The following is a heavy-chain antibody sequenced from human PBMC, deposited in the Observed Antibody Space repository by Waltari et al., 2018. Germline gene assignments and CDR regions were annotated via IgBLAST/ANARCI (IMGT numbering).Heavy chain of an antibody. V-gene: IGHV2-5*02. CDR2: IYWDDVR. J-gene: IGHJ4*02. CDR3: VSGSGRTFDY. D-gene: IGHD3-10*01. Sequence: QITLKESGPTLVKPTQTLTLTCTFSVFSLSTSGVGVGWVRQPPGKALEWLALIYWDDVRRYSPSPKSGLTITKDTSKNQVVLTMTNMDPVDTATYYCVSGSGRTFDYWGQGTLVTVSS. CDR1: VFSLSTSGVG.